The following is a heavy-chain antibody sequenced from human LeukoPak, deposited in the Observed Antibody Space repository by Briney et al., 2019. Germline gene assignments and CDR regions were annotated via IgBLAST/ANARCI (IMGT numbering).Heavy chain of an antibody. CDR1: GFTFSSYS. D-gene: IGHD1-26*01. CDR2: ISSSSSYI. J-gene: IGHJ4*02. Sequence: PGGSLRLSCAASGFTFSSYSMNWVRQAPGKGLEWVSSISSSSSYIYYADSVKGRFTISRDNSKNTLYLQMNSLRAEDTAVYYCAKSNRGTLTTIDYWGQGTLVTVSS. V-gene: IGHV3-21*04. CDR3: AKSNRGTLTTIDY.